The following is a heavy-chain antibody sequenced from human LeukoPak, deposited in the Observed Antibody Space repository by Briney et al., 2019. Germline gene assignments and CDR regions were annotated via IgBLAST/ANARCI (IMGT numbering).Heavy chain of an antibody. CDR3: ATTTIRLGY. V-gene: IGHV4-59*08. CDR2: IYYSGST. J-gene: IGHJ4*02. Sequence: SETLSLTCTVSGGSISNYYWSWIRQPPGKGLEWIGYIYYSGSTNYNPSLKSRVTISIDTSKNQFSLKLSSVTAADTAVYYCATTTIRLGYWGQGTLVTVSS. D-gene: IGHD1-1*01. CDR1: GGSISNYY.